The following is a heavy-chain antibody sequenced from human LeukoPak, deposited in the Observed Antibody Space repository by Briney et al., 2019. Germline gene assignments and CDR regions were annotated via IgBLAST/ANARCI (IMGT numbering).Heavy chain of an antibody. CDR3: ASSTYGDYHYFDY. D-gene: IGHD4-17*01. CDR2: INSDGSST. CDR1: GFTFSSYW. V-gene: IGHV3-74*01. Sequence: DPGRSLRLSCAASGFTFSSYWMHWVRQAPGKGLVWVSRINSDGSSTSYADSVKGRFTISRDNAKNTLYLQMNSLRAEDTAVYYCASSTYGDYHYFDYWGQGTLVTVSS. J-gene: IGHJ4*02.